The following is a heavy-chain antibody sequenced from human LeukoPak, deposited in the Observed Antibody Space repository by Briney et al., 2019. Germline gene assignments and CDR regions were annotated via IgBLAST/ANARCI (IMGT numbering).Heavy chain of an antibody. Sequence: ASVKVSCKASGHTFSTYAISWVRQAPGQGLEWIGGIIPIFGTANYAQKFQGRGTITADESTSTAYMELSSVRSEDTAVYYCARGWGGYCSSTSCYAMIDPWGQGTLVTVSS. V-gene: IGHV1-69*01. CDR2: IIPIFGTA. D-gene: IGHD2-2*01. J-gene: IGHJ5*02. CDR1: GHTFSTYA. CDR3: ARGWGGYCSSTSCYAMIDP.